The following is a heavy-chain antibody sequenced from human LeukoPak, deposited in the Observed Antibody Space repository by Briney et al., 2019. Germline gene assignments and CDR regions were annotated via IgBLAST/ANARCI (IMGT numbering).Heavy chain of an antibody. CDR3: ARGRIVVVVAATNPFDY. CDR2: VYHSGST. Sequence: SETLSLTCTVSGYSISSGYYWGWIRQPPGKGLEWIGSVYHSGSTYYNPSLKSRVTISVDTSKYQFSLKLSSVTAADTAVYYCARGRIVVVVAATNPFDYWGQGTLVTVSS. CDR1: GYSISSGYY. V-gene: IGHV4-38-2*02. D-gene: IGHD2-15*01. J-gene: IGHJ4*02.